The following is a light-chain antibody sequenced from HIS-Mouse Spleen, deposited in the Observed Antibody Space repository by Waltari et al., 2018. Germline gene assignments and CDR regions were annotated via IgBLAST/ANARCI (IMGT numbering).Light chain of an antibody. Sequence: ENVLTQSPATLSLSPGERATLSCRASQRVSSYLAWYQQKPGQAPRLLIYDASNRATGIPARFSGSGSGTDFTLTISSLEPEDFAVYYCQQRSNWPYTFGQGTKLEIK. V-gene: IGKV3-11*01. J-gene: IGKJ2*01. CDR1: QRVSSY. CDR3: QQRSNWPYT. CDR2: DAS.